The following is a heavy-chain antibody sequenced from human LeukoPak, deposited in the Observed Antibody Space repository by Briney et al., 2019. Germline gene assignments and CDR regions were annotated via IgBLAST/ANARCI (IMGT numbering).Heavy chain of an antibody. CDR3: AKLGGSGSDYYGMDV. D-gene: IGHD3-10*01. J-gene: IGHJ6*02. V-gene: IGHV3-23*01. CDR2: ISGSGGSA. CDR1: GFTFSSYA. Sequence: PGGSLRLSCAASGFTFSSYAMSWVRQAPGKGLEWVPAISGSGGSAYYADSVKGRFTISRDNSKNTLYLQMNSLRAEDTAVYYCAKLGGSGSDYYGMDVWGQGTTVTVSS.